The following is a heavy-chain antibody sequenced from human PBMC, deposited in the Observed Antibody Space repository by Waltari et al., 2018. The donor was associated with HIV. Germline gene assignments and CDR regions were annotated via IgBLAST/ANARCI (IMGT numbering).Heavy chain of an antibody. CDR1: AVTFSSHV. D-gene: IGHD1-1*01. V-gene: IGHV3-23*01. CDR3: AKISLTGRDDY. Sequence: EVQLLESGGGLVQPGGSLRLSCAASAVTFSSHVMNWVRQAPGKGLGWVSGISGSGTNSFYADSVKGRFTISRDNAKNTLHLQMSSLRVDDTAVYYCAKISLTGRDDYWGQGTLVTVSS. CDR2: ISGSGTNS. J-gene: IGHJ4*02.